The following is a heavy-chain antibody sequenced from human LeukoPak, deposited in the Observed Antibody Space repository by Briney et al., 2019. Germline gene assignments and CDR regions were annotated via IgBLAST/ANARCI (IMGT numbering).Heavy chain of an antibody. CDR1: GFSFRSYG. D-gene: IGHD1-1*01. CDR2: ISYDGTEK. V-gene: IGHV3-30*18. CDR3: SKDPGKAWNGWDY. Sequence: PGRSLRLSCAASGFSFRSYGMHWVRQAPGKGLQWVAFISYDGTEKYYAASVKGRISISRDNSMNRLYLQVNSLRDEDTAVYYWSKDPGKAWNGWDYWGRGTLDTVAT. J-gene: IGHJ4*02.